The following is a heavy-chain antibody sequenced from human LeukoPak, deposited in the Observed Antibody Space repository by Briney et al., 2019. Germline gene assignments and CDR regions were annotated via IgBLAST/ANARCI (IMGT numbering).Heavy chain of an antibody. CDR3: ARDRSGSYGY. V-gene: IGHV3-21*01. CDR1: GFTFSSYS. Sequence: GGSLRLSCAASGFTFSSYSMNWVRQAPGKGLDWVSSISSSSSYIYYADSVKGRFTISRDNAKNSLYLQMNSLRAEDKAVYYCARDRSGSYGYWGQGTLVTVSS. CDR2: ISSSSSYI. J-gene: IGHJ4*02. D-gene: IGHD1-26*01.